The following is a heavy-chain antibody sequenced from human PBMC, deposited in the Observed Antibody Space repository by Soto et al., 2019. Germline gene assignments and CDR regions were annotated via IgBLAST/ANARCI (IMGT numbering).Heavy chain of an antibody. D-gene: IGHD3-3*01. V-gene: IGHV4-61*08. CDR1: GGSISSGDYY. CDR3: ASGYDFWSGYYGYFDY. J-gene: IGHJ4*02. Sequence: SETLSLTCTVSGGSISSGDYYWSWIRQPPGKGLEWIGYIYYSGSTNYNPSLKSRVTISVDTSKNQFSLKLSSVTAADTAVYYCASGYDFWSGYYGYFDYWGQGTLVTVSS. CDR2: IYYSGST.